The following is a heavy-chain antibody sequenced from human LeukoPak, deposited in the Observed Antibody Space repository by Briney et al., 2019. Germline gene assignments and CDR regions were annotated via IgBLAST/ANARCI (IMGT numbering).Heavy chain of an antibody. D-gene: IGHD2-15*01. CDR1: GGSFSSYY. Sequence: PSETLSLTCAVYGGSFSSYYWSWIRQPPGKGLEWIGEINHSGSTNYNPSLKSRVTISVDTSKNQISLKLSSVTAADTAVYYCARGVVAAPQTLDYWGQGTLVAVSS. V-gene: IGHV4-34*01. J-gene: IGHJ4*02. CDR3: ARGVVAAPQTLDY. CDR2: INHSGST.